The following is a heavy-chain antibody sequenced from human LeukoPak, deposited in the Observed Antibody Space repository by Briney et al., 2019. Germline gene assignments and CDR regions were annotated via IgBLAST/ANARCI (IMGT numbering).Heavy chain of an antibody. D-gene: IGHD2-2*02. Sequence: GGSLRLSCGASGFTSSTYSMNWVRQAPGKGLEWVSSIGSSNTYIYYADSVKGRITISRDNAKNSLYLQMNSLRAEDTAVYYCARGVYCSSTTCYMDYFDYWGQGTLVTVSS. J-gene: IGHJ4*02. CDR1: GFTSSTYS. CDR3: ARGVYCSSTTCYMDYFDY. CDR2: IGSSNTYI. V-gene: IGHV3-21*01.